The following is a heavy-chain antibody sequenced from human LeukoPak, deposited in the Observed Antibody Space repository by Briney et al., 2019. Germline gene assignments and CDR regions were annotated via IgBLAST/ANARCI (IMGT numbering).Heavy chain of an antibody. J-gene: IGHJ4*02. CDR1: GFNFNNYY. V-gene: IGHV3-7*05. CDR3: ARDTSGYDPF. CDR2: IKQDGREK. D-gene: IGHD5-12*01. Sequence: GGSLRLSCAASGFNFNNYYMSWVRQAPGKGLEWVANIKQDGREKNYVDSVRGRFTISRDNAKNSVYLQLNSLRVEDTAVYYCARDTSGYDPFWGQGTRVTVSS.